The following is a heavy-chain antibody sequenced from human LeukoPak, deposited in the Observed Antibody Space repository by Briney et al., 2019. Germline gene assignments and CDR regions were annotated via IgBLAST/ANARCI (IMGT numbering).Heavy chain of an antibody. CDR3: ARDSDGSGFIDY. Sequence: SETLSLTCTVSGGSISSYYWSWVRQPSGKGLEWIGYIYYSGSTNYNPSLTSRVTISVATSKNHFSLKLSSVTAADTAVYYCARDSDGSGFIDYWGQGTLVTVSS. D-gene: IGHD3-22*01. J-gene: IGHJ4*02. CDR2: IYYSGST. V-gene: IGHV4-59*01. CDR1: GGSISSYY.